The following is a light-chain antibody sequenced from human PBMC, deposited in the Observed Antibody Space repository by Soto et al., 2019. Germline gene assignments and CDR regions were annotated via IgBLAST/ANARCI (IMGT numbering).Light chain of an antibody. CDR2: DAS. Sequence: EIVLTQSPATLSLSPGNRATLSCRASESVSRYLAWYQQKPGQAPRLLIYDASNRATGIPARFSGSGSGTDFPLTITSLEPADFAVYYCQQRSTWPSTFGGGTKVEIK. V-gene: IGKV3-11*01. CDR3: QQRSTWPST. J-gene: IGKJ4*01. CDR1: ESVSRY.